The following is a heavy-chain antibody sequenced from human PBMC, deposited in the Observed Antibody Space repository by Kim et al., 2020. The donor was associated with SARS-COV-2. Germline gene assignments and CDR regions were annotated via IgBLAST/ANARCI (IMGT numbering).Heavy chain of an antibody. CDR1: GGSISGYY. CDR3: ARGGSCSGGRCSMHFDY. CDR2: IHDSGST. V-gene: IGHV4-59*01. J-gene: IGHJ4*01. Sequence: SETLSLTCTVSGGSISGYYWSWIRQSSGKGLEWIGYIHDSGSTNYNPSLKSRVTISLDTSKNQFSLRLTSVTAADTAVYHCARGGSCSGGRCSMHFDYWG. D-gene: IGHD2-15*01.